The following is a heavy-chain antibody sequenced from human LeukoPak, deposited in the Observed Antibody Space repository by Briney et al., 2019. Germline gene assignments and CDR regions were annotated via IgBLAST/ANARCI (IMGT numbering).Heavy chain of an antibody. CDR2: IYNSGST. CDR1: GGSISSNY. J-gene: IGHJ5*02. V-gene: IGHV4-59*01. CDR3: ARVITMVRGVISFDP. Sequence: PSETLSLTCTVSGGSISSNYWSWIRQPPGKGLEYIGYIYNSGSTNYNPSLKSRVTISVDTSKNQFSLKLSSVTAADTAVYYCARVITMVRGVISFDPWGQGTLVIVSS. D-gene: IGHD3-10*01.